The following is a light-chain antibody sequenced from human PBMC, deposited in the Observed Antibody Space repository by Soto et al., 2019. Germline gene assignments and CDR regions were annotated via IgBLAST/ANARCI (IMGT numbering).Light chain of an antibody. CDR3: QSYDSNILGVT. CDR1: NSNIGAGYD. V-gene: IGLV1-40*01. Sequence: QSVLTQPPSVSGAPGQGVTISCTGSNSNIGAGYDVHWYQHFPGTAPRLLIYNNTNRPSGVPDRFSGSKSGTSASLAITGLQAEDEADYYCQSYDSNILGVTFGVGTKLTVL. CDR2: NNT. J-gene: IGLJ2*01.